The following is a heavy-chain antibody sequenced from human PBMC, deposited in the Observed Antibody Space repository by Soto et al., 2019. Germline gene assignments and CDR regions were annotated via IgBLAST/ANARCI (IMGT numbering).Heavy chain of an antibody. J-gene: IGHJ5*02. D-gene: IGHD4-4*01. Sequence: GGSLRLSCTASGFTFGDYAMSWFRQAPGKGLEWVGFIRSKAYGGTTEYAASVKGRFTISRDDSKSIAYLQMNSLKTEDTAVYYCTRVDSNYSPNWFDPWGQGTLVTVSS. V-gene: IGHV3-49*03. CDR1: GFTFGDYA. CDR3: TRVDSNYSPNWFDP. CDR2: IRSKAYGGTT.